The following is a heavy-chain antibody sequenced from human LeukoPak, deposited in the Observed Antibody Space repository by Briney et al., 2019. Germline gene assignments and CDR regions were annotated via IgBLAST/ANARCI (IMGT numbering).Heavy chain of an antibody. Sequence: SETLSLTCTVSGGSISSSSYYWGWIRQPPGKGLEWIGSIYYSGSTYYNPSLKSRVTISVDTSKNQFSLKLSSVTAADTAVYYCARHKRLLWFGELLPWFDPGAREPWSPSPQ. V-gene: IGHV4-39*01. J-gene: IGHJ5*02. CDR1: GGSISSSSYY. D-gene: IGHD3-10*01. CDR3: ARHKRLLWFGELLPWFDP. CDR2: IYYSGST.